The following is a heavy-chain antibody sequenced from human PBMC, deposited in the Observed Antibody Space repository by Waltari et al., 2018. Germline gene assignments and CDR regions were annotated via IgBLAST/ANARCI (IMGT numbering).Heavy chain of an antibody. D-gene: IGHD2-21*02. CDR1: GFTFTGYS. CDR3: ATDWAGTSCNGDCLEN. CDR2: ISGSGDTT. J-gene: IGHJ4*02. Sequence: EVQVVESGGTLVPPEGSLTTPCAPSGFTFTGYSLTWGRQAPGKGLEWVSSISGSGDTTYYANSVKGRFSISRDNSKNTVFLHMNSLRAEDTAVYYCATDWAGTSCNGDCLENWGQGTLVTVSS. V-gene: IGHV3-23*04.